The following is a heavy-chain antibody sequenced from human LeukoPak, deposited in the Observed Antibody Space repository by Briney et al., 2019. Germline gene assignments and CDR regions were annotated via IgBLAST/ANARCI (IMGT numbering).Heavy chain of an antibody. Sequence: SGGSLRFSCAASGFTFSSYAMTGVRQAPGKGLEWVSAITGSGGSTYHADSVKGRFTISRDNSKNTLYLQMDSLRAEDTAVYYCAKGSGGSRPYYFDYWGQGTLVTVSS. J-gene: IGHJ4*02. V-gene: IGHV3-23*01. CDR2: ITGSGGST. D-gene: IGHD2-15*01. CDR1: GFTFSSYA. CDR3: AKGSGGSRPYYFDY.